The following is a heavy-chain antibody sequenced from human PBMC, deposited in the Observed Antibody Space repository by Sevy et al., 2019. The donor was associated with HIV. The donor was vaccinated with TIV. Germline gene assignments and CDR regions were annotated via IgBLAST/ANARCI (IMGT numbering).Heavy chain of an antibody. Sequence: SETLSLTCSVSGYFIRNGYCWGWIRQPPGKGLQWIANIDHSGTTNYNPSLKSRVTISVERPKNQFSLKLSSVTTADTAVYYCARDSSSWYNYPYYMDVWGKGTTVTVSS. V-gene: IGHV4-38-2*02. J-gene: IGHJ6*03. CDR1: GYFIRNGYC. CDR2: IDHSGTT. CDR3: ARDSSSWYNYPYYMDV. D-gene: IGHD6-13*01.